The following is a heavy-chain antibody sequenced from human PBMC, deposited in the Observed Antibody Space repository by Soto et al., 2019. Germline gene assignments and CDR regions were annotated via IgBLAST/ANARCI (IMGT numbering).Heavy chain of an antibody. CDR1: GFTFDDYA. CDR2: ISWNSGSI. J-gene: IGHJ6*02. V-gene: IGHV3-9*01. D-gene: IGHD6-6*01. CDR3: AKEYSSSLYYYYGMDV. Sequence: EVQLVESGGGLVQPGRSPRLSCAASGFTFDDYAMHWVRQAPGKGLEWVSGISWNSGSIGYADSVKGRFTISRDNAKNSLYLQMNSLRAEDTALYYCAKEYSSSLYYYYGMDVWGQGTTVTVSS.